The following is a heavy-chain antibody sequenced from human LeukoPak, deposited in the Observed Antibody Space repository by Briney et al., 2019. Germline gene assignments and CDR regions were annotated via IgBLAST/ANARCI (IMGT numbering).Heavy chain of an antibody. CDR1: EFTFSSYW. D-gene: IGHD2-2*01. J-gene: IGHJ6*03. CDR3: AREGNIVVGGDYYYYMDV. CDR2: IKQDGSEK. V-gene: IGHV3-7*01. Sequence: PGGSLRLSCAASEFTFSSYWMSWVRQAPGKGLEWVANIKQDGSEKYYVDSVKGRFTISRDNAKNSLYLQMNSLRAEDTAVYYCAREGNIVVGGDYYYYMDVWGKGTTVTVSS.